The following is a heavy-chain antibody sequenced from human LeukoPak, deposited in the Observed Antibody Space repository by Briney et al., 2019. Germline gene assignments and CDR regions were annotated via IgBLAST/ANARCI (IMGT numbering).Heavy chain of an antibody. V-gene: IGHV4-34*01. CDR2: INHSGST. CDR1: GGSFSGYY. CDR3: ARLYTSDIKYDY. J-gene: IGHJ4*02. Sequence: SETLSLTCAVYGGSFSGYYWSWLRQPPGKGLEWIGGINHSGSTNYNPSLTSRVTISVDTSKNQFSLKLSSVTAADTAVYYCARLYTSDIKYDYWGQGTLVTVSS. D-gene: IGHD6-6*01.